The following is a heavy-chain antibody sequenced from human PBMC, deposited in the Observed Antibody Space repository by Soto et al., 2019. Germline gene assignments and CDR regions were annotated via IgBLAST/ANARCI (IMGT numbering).Heavy chain of an antibody. CDR3: AKDSRIYYYYYYMDV. CDR1: GFTFSSYG. CDR2: ISHDGSNK. J-gene: IGHJ6*03. Sequence: GGSLRLSCAASGFTFSSYGMHWVRQAPGKGLEWVAVISHDGSNKYYADSVKGRFTISRDNSKNTLYLQMNSLRAEDTAVYYCAKDSRIYYYYYYMDVWGKGTTVTVSS. V-gene: IGHV3-30*18.